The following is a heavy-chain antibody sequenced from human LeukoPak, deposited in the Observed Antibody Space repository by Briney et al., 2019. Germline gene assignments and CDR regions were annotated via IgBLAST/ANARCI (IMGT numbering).Heavy chain of an antibody. J-gene: IGHJ4*02. CDR2: INPSGGST. V-gene: IGHV1-46*01. CDR3: ARERIAAAGTALFY. Sequence: ASVKVSCKASGYTFTSYYMHWVRQAPGQGLEWMGIINPSGGSTSYAQKFQGRVTMTRDMSISTAYMELSRLGSDDTAVYYCARERIAAAGTALFYWGQGTLVTVSS. D-gene: IGHD6-13*01. CDR1: GYTFTSYY.